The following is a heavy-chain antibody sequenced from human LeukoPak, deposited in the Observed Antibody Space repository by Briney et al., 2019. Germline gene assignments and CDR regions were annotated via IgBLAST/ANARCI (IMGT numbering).Heavy chain of an antibody. D-gene: IGHD3-22*01. V-gene: IGHV3-23*01. Sequence: GGSLRLSCAASGFTFSSYAMSWVRQAPGKGLEWVSAISGSGGSTYYADSVKGRFTISRDNSKNTLYLQMNSLRAEDTAVYYCAKYDYYDSSGYYLGSGRVYWGQGTLVTVSS. CDR2: ISGSGGST. CDR3: AKYDYYDSSGYYLGSGRVY. J-gene: IGHJ4*02. CDR1: GFTFSSYA.